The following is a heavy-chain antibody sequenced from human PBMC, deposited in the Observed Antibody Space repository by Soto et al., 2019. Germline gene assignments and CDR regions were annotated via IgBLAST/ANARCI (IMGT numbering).Heavy chain of an antibody. CDR1: GGSISSYY. CDR2: IYYSGST. V-gene: IGHV4-59*01. D-gene: IGHD2-2*01. Sequence: PSETLSLTCTVSGGSISSYYWSWIRQPPGKGLEWIGYIYYSGSTNYNPSLKSRVTISVDTSKNQFSLKLSSVTAADTAVYYCARVNCSSTSCYYYYGMDVWGQGTTVTVSS. CDR3: ARVNCSSTSCYYYYGMDV. J-gene: IGHJ6*02.